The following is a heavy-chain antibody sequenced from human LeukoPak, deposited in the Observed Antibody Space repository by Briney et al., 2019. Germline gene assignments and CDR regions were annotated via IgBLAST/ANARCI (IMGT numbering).Heavy chain of an antibody. Sequence: GRSLRLSCAASGFTFSSYAMHWVRQAPGKGLEWVAVISYDGSNKYYADSVKGRFTISRDNSKNTLYLQMNSLRAEDTAVYYCARDGPGGAERGRYFDYWGQGTLVTVSS. V-gene: IGHV3-30*04. CDR1: GFTFSSYA. CDR2: ISYDGSNK. CDR3: ARDGPGGAERGRYFDY. D-gene: IGHD3-16*01. J-gene: IGHJ4*02.